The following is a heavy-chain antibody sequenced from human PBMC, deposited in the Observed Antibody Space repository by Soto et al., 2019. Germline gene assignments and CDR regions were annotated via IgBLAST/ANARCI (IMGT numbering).Heavy chain of an antibody. D-gene: IGHD1-26*01. CDR1: GFSFNTSG. Sequence: GGSLRLSCAASGFSFNTSGIHWVRQAPGKGLEWLAIISSDGTKKFYSDSVKGRFTISRDNSNNTLYLQMSSLRRDDTAVYYCAKWPREHNAFDRWGQGTLVTVSS. CDR3: AKWPREHNAFDR. V-gene: IGHV3-30*18. J-gene: IGHJ4*02. CDR2: ISSDGTKK.